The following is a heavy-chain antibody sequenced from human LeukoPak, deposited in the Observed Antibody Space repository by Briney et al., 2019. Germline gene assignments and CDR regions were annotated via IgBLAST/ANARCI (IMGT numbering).Heavy chain of an antibody. CDR1: GGSISSHY. Sequence: SETLSLTCTVSGGSISSHYWSWIRQPPGKGLEWIGYIYYSGSTNYNPSLKSRVTMSVDTSKNQVSLKLRSVTAADTAVYYCARQAYDTGYDAFDFWGQGTMVAVSS. CDR3: ARQAYDTGYDAFDF. CDR2: IYYSGST. V-gene: IGHV4-59*11. D-gene: IGHD3-22*01. J-gene: IGHJ3*01.